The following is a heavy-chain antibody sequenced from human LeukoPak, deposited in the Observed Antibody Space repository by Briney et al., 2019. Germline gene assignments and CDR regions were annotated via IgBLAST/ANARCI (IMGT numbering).Heavy chain of an antibody. J-gene: IGHJ4*02. Sequence: GGSLRLSCAASGFTFSDYYMSWIRQAPGKGLEWVPYISSSSSYTNYADSVKGRFTISRDNAKNSLYLQMNSLRAEDTAVYYCARVPGGIAVALVDYWGQGTLVTVSS. CDR2: ISSSSSYT. CDR1: GFTFSDYY. D-gene: IGHD6-19*01. V-gene: IGHV3-11*06. CDR3: ARVPGGIAVALVDY.